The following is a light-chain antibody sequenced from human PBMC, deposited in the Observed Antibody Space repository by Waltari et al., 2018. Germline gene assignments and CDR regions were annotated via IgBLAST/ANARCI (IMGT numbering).Light chain of an antibody. V-gene: IGKV1-39*01. J-gene: IGKJ4*01. CDR3: QRSYSTPLT. Sequence: DIQMTQSPSSLSASVGDRVTITCRASQYIDNNLNWYQQKPGTAPTLLIYGASSLQSGVPSRFSGSGSGTEFTLTVSTLQPEDFSTYYCQRSYSTPLTVGGGTKV. CDR1: QYIDNN. CDR2: GAS.